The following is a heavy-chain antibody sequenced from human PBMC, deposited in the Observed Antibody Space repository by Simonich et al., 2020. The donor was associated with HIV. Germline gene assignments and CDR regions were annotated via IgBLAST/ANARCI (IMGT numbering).Heavy chain of an antibody. CDR3: ASAVYFDF. CDR1: GFMFSRYW. V-gene: IGHV3-7*01. Sequence: EVQVVESGVGLVQPGGSLRLSCEASGFMFSRYWMSWVRQAPGKGLEWVANIKQDGREKYYEDSVKGRFTISRDNAKNSLYLQMNSLRAEDPAVYYCASAVYFDFWGQGTLVAVSS. CDR2: IKQDGREK. J-gene: IGHJ4*02. D-gene: IGHD5-18*01.